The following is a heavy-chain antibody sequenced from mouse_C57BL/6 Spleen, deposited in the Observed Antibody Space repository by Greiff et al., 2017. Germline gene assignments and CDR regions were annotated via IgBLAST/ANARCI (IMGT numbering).Heavy chain of an antibody. J-gene: IGHJ1*03. CDR2: ISYDGSN. V-gene: IGHV3-6*01. CDR1: GYSITSGYY. Sequence: EVQLQQSGPGLVKPSQSLSLTCSVTGYSITSGYYWNWIRQFPGNKLEWMGYISYDGSNNYNPSLKNRISITRDTSKNQFFLKLNSVTTEDTATYYCARRHYWSFDVWGTGTTVTVSS. CDR3: ARRHYWSFDV.